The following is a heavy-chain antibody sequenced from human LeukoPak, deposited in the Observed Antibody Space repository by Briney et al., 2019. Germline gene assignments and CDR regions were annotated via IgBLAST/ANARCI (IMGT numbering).Heavy chain of an antibody. Sequence: PGGALRVSCAASGFTLSNYVVNWGRQAPGEGLEWVSAISGSGGSTNYADSVKGRFTISGDNSKNTLYLQMNSLRAEDTAVYYCAKSQSGWYSFDYWGQGTLVTVSS. CDR2: ISGSGGST. CDR1: GFTLSNYV. CDR3: AKSQSGWYSFDY. V-gene: IGHV3-23*01. D-gene: IGHD6-19*01. J-gene: IGHJ4*02.